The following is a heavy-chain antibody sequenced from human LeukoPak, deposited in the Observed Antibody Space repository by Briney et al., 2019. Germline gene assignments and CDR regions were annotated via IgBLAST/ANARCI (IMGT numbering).Heavy chain of an antibody. J-gene: IGHJ4*02. CDR3: ATTGYSSRNY. V-gene: IGHV3-30*04. CDR2: ISYDGSNK. D-gene: IGHD6-13*01. Sequence: GGSLRLSCAASGFTFSSYAMHWVRQAPGKGLEWVAVISYDGSNKYYADSVKGRFTISRDNSKNTLYLQMNSLRAEDTAVYYCATTGYSSRNYWGQGTLVTVSS. CDR1: GFTFSSYA.